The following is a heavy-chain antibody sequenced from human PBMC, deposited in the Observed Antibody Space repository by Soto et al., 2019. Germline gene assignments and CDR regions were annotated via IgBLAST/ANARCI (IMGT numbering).Heavy chain of an antibody. V-gene: IGHV4-34*01. D-gene: IGHD2-15*01. CDR1: GGSFSGYY. J-gene: IGHJ4*02. CDR3: ARVGAYCSGGSCYLGNYFDY. CDR2: INHSGST. Sequence: QVQLQQWGAGLLKPSKTLSLTCAVYGGSFSGYYWSWIRQPRGKGLEWIGEINHSGSTNYNPSLKSRVTISVDTSKNQFSLKLSSVTAADTAVYYCARVGAYCSGGSCYLGNYFDYWGQGTLVTVSS.